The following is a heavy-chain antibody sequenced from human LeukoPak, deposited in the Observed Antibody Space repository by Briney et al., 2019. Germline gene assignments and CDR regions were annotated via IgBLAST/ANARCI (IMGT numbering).Heavy chain of an antibody. CDR1: GFTFSSYA. Sequence: GGSLRLSCAASGFTFSSYAMHWVRQAPGKGLEWVAVISYDGSNKYYADSVKGRFTISRDNSKNTLYLQMNSLRAEDTAVYYCARASNWNYRDYFDYWGQGTLVTVSS. CDR2: ISYDGSNK. CDR3: ARASNWNYRDYFDY. V-gene: IGHV3-30*04. J-gene: IGHJ4*02. D-gene: IGHD1-7*01.